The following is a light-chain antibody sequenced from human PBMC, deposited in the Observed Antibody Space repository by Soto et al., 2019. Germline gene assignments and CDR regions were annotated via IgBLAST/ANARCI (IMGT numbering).Light chain of an antibody. CDR3: QQHGSSPPT. J-gene: IGKJ1*01. V-gene: IGKV3-20*01. Sequence: EIVLTQSPGTLSLSPGERATLSCRASQSVSSSYLAWSQQKPGQAPRLLFYGASRRATGIPDRFSGSGSGTDFPLTISRLEPEDFAVYYCQQHGSSPPTFGQGTKVEIK. CDR2: GAS. CDR1: QSVSSSY.